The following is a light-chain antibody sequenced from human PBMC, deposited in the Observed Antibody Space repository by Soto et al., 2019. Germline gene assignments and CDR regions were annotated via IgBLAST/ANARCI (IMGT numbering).Light chain of an antibody. CDR2: DVS. CDR1: SSDVGGYNY. Sequence: QSALTQPASVSGSPGQSIAISCTGTSSDVGGYNYVSWYQQHPGKAPKLMIYDVSKRPSGVPDRFSGSKSGNTASLTVSGLQAEDEADYYCTSYAGTYSFFYVFGTGTKVTVL. J-gene: IGLJ1*01. V-gene: IGLV2-8*01. CDR3: TSYAGTYSFFYV.